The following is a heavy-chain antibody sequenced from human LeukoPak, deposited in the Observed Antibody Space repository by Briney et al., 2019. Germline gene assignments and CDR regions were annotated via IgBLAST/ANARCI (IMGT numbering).Heavy chain of an antibody. Sequence: GGSLRLSCAASGFTFSSYEMNWVRQAPGKGLERVSYSSSSGTTIFYAESVKRRFTISRDNAKNSMHLQMNSLRAEDTAVYYCASQDVFRYHDYWGQGTLVTVSS. V-gene: IGHV3-48*03. CDR3: ASQDVFRYHDY. CDR2: SSSSGTTI. J-gene: IGHJ4*02. D-gene: IGHD2-2*01. CDR1: GFTFSSYE.